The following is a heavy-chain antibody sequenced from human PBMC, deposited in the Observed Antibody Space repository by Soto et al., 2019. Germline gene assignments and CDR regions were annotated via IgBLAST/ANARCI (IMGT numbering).Heavy chain of an antibody. CDR3: AMVDVYVTPSPQDV. CDR1: GYIFTSSG. D-gene: IGHD3-16*01. J-gene: IGHJ6*02. Sequence: ASVKVSCKASGYIFTSSGISWARQAPGQGLEWMGWINTYNGNTNYAQNLQGRVTLTTDTSTSTAYMELTSLRSNDTAIYYCAMVDVYVTPSPQDVWGQGTTVTVSS. CDR2: INTYNGNT. V-gene: IGHV1-18*01.